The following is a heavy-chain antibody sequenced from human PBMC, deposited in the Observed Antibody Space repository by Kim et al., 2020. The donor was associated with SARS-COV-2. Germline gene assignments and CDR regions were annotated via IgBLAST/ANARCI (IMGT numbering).Heavy chain of an antibody. CDR3: ARHADY. Sequence: YSVSPYPNPSLKGRVTISVDTSKNQFSLNLNSLTAADTAVYYCARHADYWGQGTLVTVSS. V-gene: IGHV4-39*01. J-gene: IGHJ4*02. CDR2: YSVSP.